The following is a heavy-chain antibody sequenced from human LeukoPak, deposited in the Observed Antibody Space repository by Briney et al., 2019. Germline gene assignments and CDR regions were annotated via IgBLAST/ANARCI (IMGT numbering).Heavy chain of an antibody. D-gene: IGHD3-10*01. J-gene: IGHJ4*02. CDR2: ISYDGSSK. CDR3: AKGPLNYYGSGSYSRAPFDY. V-gene: IGHV3-30*18. Sequence: GGFLRLSCAASGFTFSSYGMHWVRQAPGKGLEWVAVISYDGSSKYYADSVKGRFTISRDNSKNTLYLQMNSLRAEDTAVYYCAKGPLNYYGSGSYSRAPFDYWGQGTLVTVSS. CDR1: GFTFSSYG.